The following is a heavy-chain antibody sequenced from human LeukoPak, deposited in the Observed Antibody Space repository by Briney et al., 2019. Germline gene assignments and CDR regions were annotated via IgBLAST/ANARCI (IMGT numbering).Heavy chain of an antibody. V-gene: IGHV4-61*02. CDR3: AREGWNDGHYYYYMDV. Sequence: SETLSLTCTVSGGSISSGSYYWSWIRQPAGKGLEWIGRIYTSGSTNYNPSLKSRVTISVDTSKNQFSLKLSSVTAADTAVYYCAREGWNDGHYYYYMDVWGKGTTVTVSS. CDR2: IYTSGST. CDR1: GGSISSGSYY. D-gene: IGHD1-1*01. J-gene: IGHJ6*03.